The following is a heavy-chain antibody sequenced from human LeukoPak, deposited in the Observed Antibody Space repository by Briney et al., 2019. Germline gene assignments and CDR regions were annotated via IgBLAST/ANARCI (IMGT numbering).Heavy chain of an antibody. CDR3: ARDYDFWSGLFFDY. CDR2: INAGNGNT. Sequence: GASVKVSCKASGYTFTSYAMHWVRQAPGQRLGWMGWINAGNGNTKYSQKFQGRVTITRDTSASTAYMELSSLRSEDTAVYYCARDYDFWSGLFFDYWGQGTLVTVSS. D-gene: IGHD3-3*01. CDR1: GYTFTSYA. J-gene: IGHJ4*02. V-gene: IGHV1-3*01.